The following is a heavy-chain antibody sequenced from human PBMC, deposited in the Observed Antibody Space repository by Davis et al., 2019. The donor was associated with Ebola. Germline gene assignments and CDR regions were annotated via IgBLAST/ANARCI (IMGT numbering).Heavy chain of an antibody. Sequence: AASVKVSCKASGYTFTSYGISWVRQAPGQGLEWMGWISAYNGNTNYAQKLQGRVTMTTDTSTGTAYMELRSLRSDDTAVYYCARGITMVRGQDYFDYWGQGTLVTVSS. CDR3: ARGITMVRGQDYFDY. CDR2: ISAYNGNT. CDR1: GYTFTSYG. J-gene: IGHJ4*02. V-gene: IGHV1-18*01. D-gene: IGHD3-10*01.